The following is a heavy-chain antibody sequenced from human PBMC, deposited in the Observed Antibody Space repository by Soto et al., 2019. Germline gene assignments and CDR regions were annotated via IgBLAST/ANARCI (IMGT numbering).Heavy chain of an antibody. CDR2: ISGSGGST. CDR1: GFTFSSYA. D-gene: IGHD1-26*01. J-gene: IGHJ1*01. V-gene: IGHV3-23*01. CDR3: AKDVSISGIAEYFQH. Sequence: PGGSLRLSCAASGFTFSSYAMSWVRQAPGKGLEWVSAISGSGGSTYYADSVKGRFTISRDNSKNTLYLQMNSLRAEDTAVYYCAKDVSISGIAEYFQHWGQGTLVTVSS.